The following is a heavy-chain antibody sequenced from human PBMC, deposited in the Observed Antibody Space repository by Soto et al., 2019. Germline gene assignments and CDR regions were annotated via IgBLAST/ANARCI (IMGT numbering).Heavy chain of an antibody. V-gene: IGHV3-33*01. CDR1: GFTFSSYG. Sequence: QVQLVESGGGVVQPGRSLRLSCAASGFTFSSYGMHWVRQAPGKGLEWVAVIWYDGSNKYYADSVKGRFTISRDNSKNTLYRQMSSLRAEDTAVYYGAREGSGSIFEYWGQGTLVTVSS. CDR2: IWYDGSNK. CDR3: AREGSGSIFEY. D-gene: IGHD3-10*01. J-gene: IGHJ4*02.